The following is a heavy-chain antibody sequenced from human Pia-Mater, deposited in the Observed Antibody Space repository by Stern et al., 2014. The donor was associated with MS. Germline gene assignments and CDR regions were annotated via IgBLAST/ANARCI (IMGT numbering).Heavy chain of an antibody. Sequence: QLEESGGGVVQPGRPLRLSCAASGFSFSSFGMHWVRQAPGKGLEWVALISYDGSKDYADSVKGRFTISRDNSKNTLYMQMNSLRAEDTAVYYCAKDRQYLTFFFDFWGQGSLVTVSS. CDR2: ISYDGSK. CDR1: GFSFSSFG. J-gene: IGHJ4*02. V-gene: IGHV3-30*18. D-gene: IGHD2/OR15-2a*01. CDR3: AKDRQYLTFFFDF.